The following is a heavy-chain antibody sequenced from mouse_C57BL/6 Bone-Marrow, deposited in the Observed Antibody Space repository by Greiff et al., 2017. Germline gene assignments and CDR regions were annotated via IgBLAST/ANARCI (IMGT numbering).Heavy chain of an antibody. D-gene: IGHD2-1*01. J-gene: IGHJ4*01. V-gene: IGHV1-50*01. CDR1: GYTFTSYW. CDR2: IDPSDSYT. Sequence: QVQLQQPGAELVKPGASVKLSCKASGYTFTSYWMQWVKQRPGQGLEWIGEIDPSDSYTNYNQKFKGKATLTVDTSSSTAYMQLSSLTSEDSAVYYCARCVGNYRGGARDYWGQGTSVTVSS. CDR3: ARCVGNYRGGARDY.